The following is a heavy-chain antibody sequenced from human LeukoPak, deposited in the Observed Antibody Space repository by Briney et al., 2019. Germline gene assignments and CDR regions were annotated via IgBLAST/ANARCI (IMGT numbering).Heavy chain of an antibody. CDR3: AREAVGSGWPFDY. J-gene: IGHJ4*02. CDR1: EFTFSTYW. V-gene: IGHV3-74*01. Sequence: GGSLRLSCAASEFTFSTYWMHWVRQAPGKGLVWVSRINSDGSSTNYADSVKGRFTISRDNAKNTLYLQMNSLRAEDTAVYYCAREAVGSGWPFDYWGQGTLVTVSS. CDR2: INSDGSST. D-gene: IGHD6-19*01.